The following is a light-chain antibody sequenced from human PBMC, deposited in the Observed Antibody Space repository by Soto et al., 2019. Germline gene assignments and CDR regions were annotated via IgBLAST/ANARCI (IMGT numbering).Light chain of an antibody. CDR2: GAS. CDR3: QQYRSSRT. CDR1: QSVSNNY. J-gene: IGKJ1*01. V-gene: IGKV3-20*01. Sequence: YPGERATLSCRASQSVSNNYLAWYQQKPGQAPRLLIYGASSRATGIPDRFSGSGSGTDFTLTISRLEPEDFAVYYCQQYRSSRTFGQGTTVDIK.